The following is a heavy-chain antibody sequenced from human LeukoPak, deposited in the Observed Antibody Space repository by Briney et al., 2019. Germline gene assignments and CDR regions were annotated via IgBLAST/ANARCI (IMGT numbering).Heavy chain of an antibody. D-gene: IGHD3-3*01. Sequence: GASVTVSCKASGYTFTGYYMHWVRQAPGQGLEWMGWINPNSGGTNYAQKFQGRVTMTRDTSISTAYMELSRLRSDDTAVYYCARSTDDFWSGERDWYFDLWGRGTLVTVSS. J-gene: IGHJ2*01. CDR3: ARSTDDFWSGERDWYFDL. V-gene: IGHV1-2*02. CDR1: GYTFTGYY. CDR2: INPNSGGT.